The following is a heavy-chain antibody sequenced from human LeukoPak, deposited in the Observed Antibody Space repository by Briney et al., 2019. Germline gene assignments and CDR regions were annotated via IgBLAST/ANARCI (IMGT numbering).Heavy chain of an antibody. D-gene: IGHD2-2*02. Sequence: GGSLRLSCAASGFTFSRYAMSWVRQAPGKGLEWVSGITDSGFTTFYANSVKGRFTISRDNSKNTLYLQMNSLRAEDTAVYYCANAGFCSSTTCYNPFDHWGQGTLVTVSS. CDR3: ANAGFCSSTTCYNPFDH. CDR2: ITDSGFTT. J-gene: IGHJ4*02. V-gene: IGHV3-23*01. CDR1: GFTFSRYA.